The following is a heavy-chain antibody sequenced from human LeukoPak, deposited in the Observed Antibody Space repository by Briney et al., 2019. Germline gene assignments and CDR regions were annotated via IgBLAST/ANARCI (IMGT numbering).Heavy chain of an antibody. CDR3: ARDKMTTVTRPHYYCYYYMDL. V-gene: IGHV1-69*05. CDR2: IIPIFGTA. Sequence: SVKVSCKASGGTFSSYAISWVRQAPGQGLEWMGRIIPIFGTANYAQKIQGRVTITKDESTSTAYMELSSLRSEDTAVYYCARDKMTTVTRPHYYCYYYMDLWGKGTTVTVSS. D-gene: IGHD4-17*01. CDR1: GGTFSSYA. J-gene: IGHJ6*03.